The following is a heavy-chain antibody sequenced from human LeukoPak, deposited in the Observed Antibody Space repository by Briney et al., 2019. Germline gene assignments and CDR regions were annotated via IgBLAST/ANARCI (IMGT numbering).Heavy chain of an antibody. CDR1: GGTFSSYA. V-gene: IGHV1-69*05. J-gene: IGHJ3*02. D-gene: IGHD1-26*01. Sequence: ASVKVSCKASGGTFSSYAISWVRQAPGQGLEWMGRIIPIFGTANYAQKFQGRVTMTRDTSISTAYMELSRLRSDDTAVYYCARVGQWELLGAFDIWGQGTMVTVSS. CDR3: ARVGQWELLGAFDI. CDR2: IIPIFGTA.